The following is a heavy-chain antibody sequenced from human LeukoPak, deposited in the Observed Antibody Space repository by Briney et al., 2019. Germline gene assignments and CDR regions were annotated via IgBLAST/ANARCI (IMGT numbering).Heavy chain of an antibody. CDR1: GFTASSNY. Sequence: GGSLRLSCAASGFTASSNYMSWVRQAPGKGLEWVSVIYSGGSTYYADSVKGRFTISRHNSKNTLYLQMNSLRAEDTAVYYCAREEWELLGAFDIWGQGTMVTVSS. J-gene: IGHJ3*02. CDR2: IYSGGST. D-gene: IGHD1-26*01. CDR3: AREEWELLGAFDI. V-gene: IGHV3-53*04.